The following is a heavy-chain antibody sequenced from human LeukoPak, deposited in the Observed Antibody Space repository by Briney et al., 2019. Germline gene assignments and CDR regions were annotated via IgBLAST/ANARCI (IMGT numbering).Heavy chain of an antibody. Sequence: GGSLRLSCTASGFTFSTYSMNWVRQAPGKGLEWVASISDRGTYIYYADSVKGRFTISRDNAKNSLYLQMNSLRAEDTAIYYCAKGLKTAVGPYKGYHYYMDVWGKGTTVTVSS. J-gene: IGHJ6*03. D-gene: IGHD5-18*01. CDR3: AKGLKTAVGPYKGYHYYMDV. CDR1: GFTFSTYS. CDR2: ISDRGTYI. V-gene: IGHV3-21*04.